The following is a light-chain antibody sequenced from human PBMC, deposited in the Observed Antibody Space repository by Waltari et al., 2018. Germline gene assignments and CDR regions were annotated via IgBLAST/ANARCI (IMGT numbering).Light chain of an antibody. J-gene: IGKJ1*01. V-gene: IGKV3-20*01. CDR1: QSVRRS. Sequence: EIVLTQPPRPPSSPPGSGAPLSCRASQSVRRSLTWYQQKPGQAPRLLIYDTSTRATGIPDRFSGSGSGTDFSLTISRLEPEDFAVYYCQEYVNLPATFGQGTKVEIK. CDR2: DTS. CDR3: QEYVNLPAT.